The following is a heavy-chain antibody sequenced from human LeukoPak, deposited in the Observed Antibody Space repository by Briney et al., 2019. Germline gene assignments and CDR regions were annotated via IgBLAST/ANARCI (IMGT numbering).Heavy chain of an antibody. CDR1: GFTFDDYG. V-gene: IGHV3-23*01. Sequence: GSLRLSCAASGFTFDDYGMSWVRQAPGKGLEWVSAISGSGGSTYYADSVKGRFTISRDNSKNTLYLQMNSLRAEDTAVYYCAKDGYYDSSAYYYVRYFDLWGRGTLVTVSS. CDR3: AKDGYYDSSAYYYVRYFDL. J-gene: IGHJ2*01. CDR2: ISGSGGST. D-gene: IGHD3-22*01.